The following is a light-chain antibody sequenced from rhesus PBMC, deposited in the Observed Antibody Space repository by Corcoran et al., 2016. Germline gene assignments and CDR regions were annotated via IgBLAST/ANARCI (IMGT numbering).Light chain of an antibody. Sequence: EIVMTQSPATLALSPGERATLSCRASQSISRHLAWYQQKPGQAPRLHIYGASTRATGIPDRFSGRGSGTEFTLTITSLEPEDVGVYFCLQSSNWPQYIFVQWTKVEI. V-gene: IGKV3-24*04. J-gene: IGKJ2*01. CDR2: GAS. CDR3: LQSSNWPQYI. CDR1: QSISRH.